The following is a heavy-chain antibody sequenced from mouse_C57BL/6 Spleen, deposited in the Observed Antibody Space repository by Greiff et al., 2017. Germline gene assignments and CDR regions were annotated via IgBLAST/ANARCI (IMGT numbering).Heavy chain of an antibody. CDR3: ARGVLGGYFDV. D-gene: IGHD3-3*01. CDR1: GYAFTNYL. V-gene: IGHV1-54*01. Sequence: VQLQQSGAELVRPGTSVKVSCKASGYAFTNYLIEWVKQRPGQGLEWIGVINPGSGGTNYNEKFKGKATLTADKSCSTAYMQLSRLTSEDSTVYFCARGVLGGYFDVWGTGTTVTVSS. CDR2: INPGSGGT. J-gene: IGHJ1*03.